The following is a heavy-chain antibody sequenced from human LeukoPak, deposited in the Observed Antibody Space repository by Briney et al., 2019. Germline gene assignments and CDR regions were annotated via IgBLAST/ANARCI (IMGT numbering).Heavy chain of an antibody. D-gene: IGHD2-2*01. CDR2: ISGSGGST. J-gene: IGHJ5*02. CDR1: GFTFSSYA. Sequence: GGSLRLSCAASGFTFSSYAMSWVRQAPGKGLEWVSAISGSGGSTYYADSVKGRFTISRDNSKNTLYLQMNSLRAEDTAVYHCAKDSRYCSSTSCRDWFDPWGQGTLVTVSS. CDR3: AKDSRYCSSTSCRDWFDP. V-gene: IGHV3-23*01.